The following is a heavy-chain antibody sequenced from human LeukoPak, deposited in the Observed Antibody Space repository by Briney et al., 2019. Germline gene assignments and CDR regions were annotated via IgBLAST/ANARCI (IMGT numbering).Heavy chain of an antibody. Sequence: ASVEVSCKASGYTFTSYGISWVRQAPGQGLEWMGWISAYNGNTNYAQKLQGRVTMTTDTSTSTAYMELRSLRSDDTAVYYCARDYDYGDYILTGYWGQGTLVTVSS. CDR3: ARDYDYGDYILTGY. J-gene: IGHJ4*02. V-gene: IGHV1-18*01. CDR1: GYTFTSYG. D-gene: IGHD4-17*01. CDR2: ISAYNGNT.